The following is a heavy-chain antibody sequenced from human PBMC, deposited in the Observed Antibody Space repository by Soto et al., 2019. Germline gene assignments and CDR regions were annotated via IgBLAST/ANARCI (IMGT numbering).Heavy chain of an antibody. J-gene: IGHJ3*02. CDR2: ISAYNGNT. V-gene: IGHV1-18*01. CDR1: GYTFTSYG. CDR3: ARDRGRLDFWSGPGAFDI. D-gene: IGHD3-3*01. Sequence: GASVKVSCKASGYTFTSYGISWVRQAPGQGLEWMGWISAYNGNTNYAQKLQGRVTMTTDTSTSTAYMELRSLRSDDTAVYYCARDRGRLDFWSGPGAFDIWGQGTMVT.